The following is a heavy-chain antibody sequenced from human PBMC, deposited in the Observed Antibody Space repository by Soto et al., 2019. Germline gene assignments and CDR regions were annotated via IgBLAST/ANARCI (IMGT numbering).Heavy chain of an antibody. Sequence: LRLSCAASGFILEDFTMHWVRLVPGKGLQWVSYINWDGRIAMYADSVKGRFTISRDNTNNHLYLQMNSLRSDDTALYYCAKDEGAAVESPGDWGHGTLVTVSS. D-gene: IGHD6-13*01. CDR1: GFILEDFT. CDR3: AKDEGAAVESPGD. J-gene: IGHJ4*01. V-gene: IGHV3-43*01. CDR2: INWDGRIA.